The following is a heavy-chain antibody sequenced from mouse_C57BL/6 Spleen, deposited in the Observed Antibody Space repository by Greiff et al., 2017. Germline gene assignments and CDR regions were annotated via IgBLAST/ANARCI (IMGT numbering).Heavy chain of an antibody. CDR2: IWRGGST. V-gene: IGHV2-5*01. Sequence: VQLQQSGPGLVQPSQSLSITCTVSGFSLTSSGVHWVRQSPGKGLEWLGVIWRGGSTDYNAAFMSRLSITKDNSKGQVFFKMNSLQADDTAIYYCALYYYGSSYDARDYWGQGTSVTVSS. D-gene: IGHD1-1*01. CDR3: ALYYYGSSYDARDY. CDR1: GFSLTSSG. J-gene: IGHJ4*01.